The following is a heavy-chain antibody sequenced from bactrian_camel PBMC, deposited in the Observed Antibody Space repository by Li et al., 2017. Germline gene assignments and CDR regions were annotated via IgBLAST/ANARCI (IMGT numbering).Heavy chain of an antibody. CDR3: AADRITCPVVWVGNEVFDH. D-gene: IGHD5*01. V-gene: IGHV3S53*01. J-gene: IGHJ4*01. CDR1: GGYRYMNNC. CDR2: IDSDGDT. Sequence: HVQLVESGGGSVQPGGSLRLTCAAVGGYRYMNNCMGWFRQAPGKEREGVAGIDSDGDTVYADSVEGRFTISKDNGKNTVHLQMDSLQPEDTGMYYCAADRITCPVVWVGNEVFDHWGQGTQVTVS.